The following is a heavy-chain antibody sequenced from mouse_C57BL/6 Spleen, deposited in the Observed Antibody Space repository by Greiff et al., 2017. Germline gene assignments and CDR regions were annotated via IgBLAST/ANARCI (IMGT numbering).Heavy chain of an antibody. CDR3: AEWDVDSCPYWFAY. CDR1: GYAFTNYG. V-gene: IGHV1-54*01. Sequence: QVQLQQSGAELVRPGTSVKLSCKASGYAFTNYGIEWVKQRPGQGLEWIGVINPGSGGTYYNEKFKGKATLTADKSSSTAYMQLSSLTSEDAAVYFGAEWDVDSCPYWFAYWGQVTPVTVSA. CDR2: INPGSGGT. J-gene: IGHJ3*01. D-gene: IGHD2-12*01.